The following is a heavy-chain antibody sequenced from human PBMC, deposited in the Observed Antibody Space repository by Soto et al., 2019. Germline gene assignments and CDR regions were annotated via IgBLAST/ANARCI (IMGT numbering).Heavy chain of an antibody. D-gene: IGHD3-16*02. CDR1: GFPFSNYA. J-gene: IGHJ4*02. CDR3: ARAPSEYIWGSYRRCFEY. V-gene: IGHV3-23*01. CDR2: ISGNSGHA. Sequence: EVEMLESGGALVQPGGSLRLSCAASGFPFSNYAMAWVRQAPGKGLEWVSGISGNSGHAFYADSVKGRFSSSRDNSRNTLYLQMESLRAEDTATYYCARAPSEYIWGSYRRCFEYWGQCTLVAVSS.